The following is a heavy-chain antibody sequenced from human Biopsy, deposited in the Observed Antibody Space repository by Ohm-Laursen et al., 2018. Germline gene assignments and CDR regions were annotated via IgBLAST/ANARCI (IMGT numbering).Heavy chain of an antibody. J-gene: IGHJ6*02. CDR2: IIPFFGTP. D-gene: IGHD2-2*01. V-gene: IGHV1-69*06. CDR3: ARGRGLPAAISSYYYAMDV. Sequence: SVKVSCKPSGGSFSSYAISWVRQAPGQGLEWMGGIIPFFGTPNYAQMFQGRVTITADTSTSTAYMEPSSLRSDDTAVYYCARGRGLPAAISSYYYAMDVWGQGTTVTVSS. CDR1: GGSFSSYA.